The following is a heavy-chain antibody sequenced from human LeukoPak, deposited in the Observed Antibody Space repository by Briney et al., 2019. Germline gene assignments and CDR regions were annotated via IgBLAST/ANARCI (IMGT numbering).Heavy chain of an antibody. J-gene: IGHJ5*02. CDR1: GFTFDDYA. D-gene: IGHD3-10*01. Sequence: GRSLRLSCAASGFTFDDYAMHWVRQAPGKCLEWVSGISWNSGSIGHADSVKGRFTISRDNAKNSLYLQMNSLRAEDMALYYCAKSPGVNSAPFDPWGQGTLVTVSS. CDR2: ISWNSGSI. CDR3: AKSPGVNSAPFDP. V-gene: IGHV3-9*03.